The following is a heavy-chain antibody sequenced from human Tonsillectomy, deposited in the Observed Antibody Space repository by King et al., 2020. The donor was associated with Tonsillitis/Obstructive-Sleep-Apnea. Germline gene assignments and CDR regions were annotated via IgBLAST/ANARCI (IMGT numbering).Heavy chain of an antibody. D-gene: IGHD6-19*01. Sequence: VQLVESGGGLVQPGGSLRLSCAASGFTFSSYSMNWVRQAPGKGLEWVSYISSSSTIYYADSVKGRFTISRDNAKNSLYLQMNSLRDEDTAVYYCASAGYSSGWPHFDYWGQGTLVTVSS. V-gene: IGHV3-48*02. CDR3: ASAGYSSGWPHFDY. J-gene: IGHJ4*02. CDR2: ISSSSTI. CDR1: GFTFSSYS.